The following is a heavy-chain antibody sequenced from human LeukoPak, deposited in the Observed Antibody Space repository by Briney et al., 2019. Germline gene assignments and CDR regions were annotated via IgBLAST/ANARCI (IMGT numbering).Heavy chain of an antibody. CDR1: GFTFSNYA. CDR2: LSGTGGST. D-gene: IGHD3-22*01. Sequence: GGSLRLSCAASGFTFSNYAMSWVRQAPGKGLEWVSTLSGTGGSTYYADSVKGRFTISRDNSKNTLDLQVDSLRAEDTAVYYCAKAFYYYDSSGSLDYWGQGTLITVSS. V-gene: IGHV3-23*01. CDR3: AKAFYYYDSSGSLDY. J-gene: IGHJ4*02.